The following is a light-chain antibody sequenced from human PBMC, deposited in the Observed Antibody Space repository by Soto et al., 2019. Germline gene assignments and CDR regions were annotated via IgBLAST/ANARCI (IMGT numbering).Light chain of an antibody. CDR2: KAS. J-gene: IGKJ1*01. Sequence: DIQVTQSPSTLSASVGDRVTITCRASQSLNDWLAWYQQKPGKAPKLLIYKASGLESGVPSRFSGSGSGTEFTLTISSLQPDDFATEYCQQYNGYPWTFGQGTKVEIK. CDR3: QQYNGYPWT. V-gene: IGKV1-5*03. CDR1: QSLNDW.